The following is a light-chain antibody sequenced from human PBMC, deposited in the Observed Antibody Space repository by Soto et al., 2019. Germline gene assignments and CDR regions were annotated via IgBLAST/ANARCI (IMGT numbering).Light chain of an antibody. CDR3: QQANSFPWT. J-gene: IGKJ1*01. CDR2: AAS. Sequence: DIRMTQSPSSLSAPVGHRVTITCRASKGISNYLAWYQQKPGKVPKVLIYAASTLQSGVPSRFSGSGSGTDFTLTISSLQPEDFATYYCQQANSFPWTFGQGTKVDIK. V-gene: IGKV1-27*01. CDR1: KGISNY.